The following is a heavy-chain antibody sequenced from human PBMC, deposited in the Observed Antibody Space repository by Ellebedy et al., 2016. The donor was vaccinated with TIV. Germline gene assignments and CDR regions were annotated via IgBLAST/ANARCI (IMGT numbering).Heavy chain of an antibody. CDR3: ARVDSSGYYFYFDY. Sequence: GGSLRLSCAASGFTFSSYEMNWVRQAPGKGLEWVSYISSSGSTIYYADSVKGRFTISRDNAKNSLYLQMNSLRAEDTAVYYCARVDSSGYYFYFDYWGQGTLVTVSS. V-gene: IGHV3-48*03. J-gene: IGHJ4*02. D-gene: IGHD3-22*01. CDR1: GFTFSSYE. CDR2: ISSSGSTI.